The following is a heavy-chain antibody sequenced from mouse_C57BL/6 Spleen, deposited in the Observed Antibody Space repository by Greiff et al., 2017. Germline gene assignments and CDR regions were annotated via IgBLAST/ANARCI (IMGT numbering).Heavy chain of an antibody. V-gene: IGHV5-16*01. CDR2: INSDGSST. CDR3: ARDLSRGAMDY. Sequence: EVQLVESEGGLVQPGSSMKLSCTASGFTFSDYYMAWVRQVPEKGLEWVANINSDGSSTYYLDSLKSRFIISRDNAKNILYLQMSSLKSEDTATYYCARDLSRGAMDYWGQGTSVTVSS. CDR1: GFTFSDYY. J-gene: IGHJ4*01.